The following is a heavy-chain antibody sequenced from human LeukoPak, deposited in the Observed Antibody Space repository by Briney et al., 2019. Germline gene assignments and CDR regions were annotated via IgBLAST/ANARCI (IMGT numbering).Heavy chain of an antibody. Sequence: GGSLRLSCAASGFTFSSYAMSWVRQAPGKGLEWVSAISASADITHYTDSVKGRFTISRDDSKNTLYLQTNSLRAEDTALYYCARVSRSGSLDMHFDIWAKGQWSPSLQ. J-gene: IGHJ3*02. V-gene: IGHV3-23*01. D-gene: IGHD1-26*01. CDR1: GFTFSSYA. CDR3: ARVSRSGSLDMHFDI. CDR2: ISASADIT.